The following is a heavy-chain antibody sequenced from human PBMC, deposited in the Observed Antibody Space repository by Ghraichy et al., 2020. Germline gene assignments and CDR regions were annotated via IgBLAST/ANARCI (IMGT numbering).Heavy chain of an antibody. CDR1: GYTLTELS. CDR3: ATVVRGSVTTSYWYFDL. CDR2: FDPEDGET. J-gene: IGHJ2*01. Sequence: ASVKVSCKVSGYTLTELSMHWVRQAPGKGLEWMGGFDPEDGETIYAQKFQGRVTMTEDTSTDTAYMELSSLRSEDTAVYYCATVVRGSVTTSYWYFDLWGRGTLVTVSS. D-gene: IGHD4-17*01. V-gene: IGHV1-24*01.